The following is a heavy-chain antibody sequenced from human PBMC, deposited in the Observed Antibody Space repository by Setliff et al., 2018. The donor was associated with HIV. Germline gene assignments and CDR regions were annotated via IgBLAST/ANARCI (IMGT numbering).Heavy chain of an antibody. D-gene: IGHD3-9*01. J-gene: IGHJ4*02. CDR2: VYYNGAT. V-gene: IGHV4-39*01. CDR1: GGVSGGDMGVHD. Sequence: SETLSLTCSVSGGVSGGDMGVHDWSWIRQPPGEGLEWIGSVYYNGATYFTPSLKSRVTLSVDTSKNQFSLKLTPVIVADTAVYYCVRHSSQWLTFRGAYYFDSWGLGVLVTVSS. CDR3: VRHSSQWLTFRGAYYFDS.